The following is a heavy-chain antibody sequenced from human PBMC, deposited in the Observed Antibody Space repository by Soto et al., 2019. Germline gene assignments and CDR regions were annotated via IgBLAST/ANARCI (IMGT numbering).Heavy chain of an antibody. V-gene: IGHV4-38-2*01. D-gene: IGHD4-17*01. Sequence: SETLSLTCAVSGYSISSGYYWGWIRQTPGKGLEWIASIYHSGSTYYNPSLKGRVTISVDTSKNQFSLKLTSVTAADTAVYYCARGAATVTPGWFDPWGQGIMVTV. CDR1: GYSISSGYY. J-gene: IGHJ5*02. CDR3: ARGAATVTPGWFDP. CDR2: IYHSGST.